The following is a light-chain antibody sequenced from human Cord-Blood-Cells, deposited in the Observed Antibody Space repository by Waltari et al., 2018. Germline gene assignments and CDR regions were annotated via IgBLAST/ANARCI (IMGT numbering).Light chain of an antibody. CDR1: QSISSY. J-gene: IGKJ2*02. Sequence: DIQMTQSPSSLSASVGDRLTINCRASQSISSYLNWYQQKPGKAPKLLLYAASSLKSGVPSRVSGSGSGTDFTLTISSLQPEDFASYYCQQSNSTPCTFGQGTKLEIK. V-gene: IGKV1-39*01. CDR2: AAS. CDR3: QQSNSTPCT.